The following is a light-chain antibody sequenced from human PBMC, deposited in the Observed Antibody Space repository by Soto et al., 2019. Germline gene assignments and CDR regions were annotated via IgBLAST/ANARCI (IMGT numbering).Light chain of an antibody. CDR3: QHYINFSGT. V-gene: IGKV1-5*01. CDR2: DAS. CDR1: QSISNW. Sequence: DIQMTQSPSTLSASVGDRVTITCRASQSISNWLAWYQQKPGKAPKLPIYDASTLQSGVSSRFSGSGSGTEFTLTISNLQPDDFASYYCQHYINFSGTFGQGTTVDI. J-gene: IGKJ1*01.